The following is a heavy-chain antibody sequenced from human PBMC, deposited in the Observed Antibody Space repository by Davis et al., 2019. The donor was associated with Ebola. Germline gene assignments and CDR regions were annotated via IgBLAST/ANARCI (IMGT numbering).Heavy chain of an antibody. J-gene: IGHJ6*02. CDR1: GYSFATYW. D-gene: IGHD5-24*01. Sequence: GESLKISCQASGYSFATYWIGWVRQMPGKGLEWMGIIYPGDSDTTYSPSFQGQVTISADKSISTAYLQWSSLKASDTAMYYCARRGDGYNSGYYYGMDVWGQGTTVTVSS. CDR2: IYPGDSDT. V-gene: IGHV5-51*01. CDR3: ARRGDGYNSGYYYGMDV.